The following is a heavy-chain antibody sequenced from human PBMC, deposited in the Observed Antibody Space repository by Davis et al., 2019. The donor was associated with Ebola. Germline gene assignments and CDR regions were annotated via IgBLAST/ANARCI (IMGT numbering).Heavy chain of an antibody. J-gene: IGHJ4*02. V-gene: IGHV1-2*06. CDR2: ISPNSGGT. CDR3: ARGLYGWYYFDY. D-gene: IGHD6-19*01. Sequence: ASVQVSCKASGGTFSSYAISWVRQAPGQGLEWMGRISPNSGGTNYAQKFQGRVTMTRDTSISTAYMELSRLTSDDTAVYYCARGLYGWYYFDYWGQGTLVTVSS. CDR1: GGTFSSYA.